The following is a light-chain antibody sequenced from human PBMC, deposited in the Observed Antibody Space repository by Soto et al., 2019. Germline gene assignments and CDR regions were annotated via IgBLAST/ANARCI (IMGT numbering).Light chain of an antibody. CDR2: NTN. V-gene: IGLV8-61*01. J-gene: IGLJ2*01. CDR3: VLYLGSGISI. Sequence: QTVVTQEPSCSVYPGGTVTLTCGLSSGSVSSSYYPSWYQQTPGQAPRTLIYNTNTRSSGVPDRFSGSILGNKAALTITGAQADDESDYYCVLYLGSGISIFGGGTKLPS. CDR1: SGSVSSSYY.